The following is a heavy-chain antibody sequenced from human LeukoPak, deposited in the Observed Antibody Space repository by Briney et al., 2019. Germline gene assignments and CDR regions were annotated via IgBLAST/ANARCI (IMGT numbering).Heavy chain of an antibody. CDR3: ARDMGTSGYYIEYFQY. CDR2: ISYDGVNK. CDR1: GFTFDNYA. J-gene: IGHJ1*01. V-gene: IGHV3-30*04. Sequence: QPGRSLRLSCTASGFTFDNYAMHWVRQAPGMRLEWVAVISYDGVNKYYAASVKGRFTVSRDNSQNTPFLQMNSLRAEDTAVYYCARDMGTSGYYIEYFQYWGQGTLVTVSS. D-gene: IGHD3-22*01.